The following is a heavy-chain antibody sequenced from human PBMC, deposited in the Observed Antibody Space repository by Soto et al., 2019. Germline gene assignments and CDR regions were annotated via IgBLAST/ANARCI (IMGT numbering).Heavy chain of an antibody. CDR3: AKDIAPGTTVPNDAFDI. CDR1: GFTFDHYA. J-gene: IGHJ3*02. V-gene: IGHV3-9*01. Sequence: GGSLRLSCAASGFTFDHYAMHWVRQAPGKGLEWVSGISWNSGSIGYADSVKGRFTISRDNAKNSLYLQMNSLRAEDTALYYCAKDIAPGTTVPNDAFDIWGQGTMVTVSS. D-gene: IGHD4-17*01. CDR2: ISWNSGSI.